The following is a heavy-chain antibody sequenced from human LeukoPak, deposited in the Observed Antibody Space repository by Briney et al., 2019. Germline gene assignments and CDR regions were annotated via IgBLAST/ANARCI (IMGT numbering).Heavy chain of an antibody. CDR2: MSGSGGST. Sequence: GGSLRLSCATSGFTFSSCAMSWARQAPGKGLEWVSVMSGSGGSTYYADSVKGRFTISRDNSKNTLYLQMNSLRAEDTAVYYCTKDNRNNYDSSGNPWGQGTLVTVSS. J-gene: IGHJ5*02. V-gene: IGHV3-23*01. CDR3: TKDNRNNYDSSGNP. CDR1: GFTFSSCA. D-gene: IGHD3-22*01.